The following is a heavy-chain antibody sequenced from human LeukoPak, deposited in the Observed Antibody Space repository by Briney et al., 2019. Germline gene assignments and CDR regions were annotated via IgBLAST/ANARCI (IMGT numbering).Heavy chain of an antibody. Sequence: SETLSLTCTVSGASMRRHYWSWIRQPPGKGLEWIGFIFYSGSTNYNPSLKSRVTISVDTSKNQFSLKLSSVTAADMAVYYCARHPYGDYGRLYFDYWGQGTLVTVSS. CDR3: ARHPYGDYGRLYFDY. J-gene: IGHJ4*02. CDR2: IFYSGST. CDR1: GASMRRHY. D-gene: IGHD4-17*01. V-gene: IGHV4-59*08.